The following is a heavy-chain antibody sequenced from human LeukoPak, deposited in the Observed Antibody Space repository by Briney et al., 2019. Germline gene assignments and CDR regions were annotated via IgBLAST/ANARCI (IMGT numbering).Heavy chain of an antibody. Sequence: GASVKVSCKASGYTFTGYYMHWVRQAPGQGLEWMGWINPNSGGTNYAQKFQGWVTMTRGTSISTAYMELSRLRSDDTAVYYCAVGYCSGGSCYSLGYWGQGTLVTVSS. CDR1: GYTFTGYY. V-gene: IGHV1-2*04. CDR2: INPNSGGT. J-gene: IGHJ4*02. D-gene: IGHD2-15*01. CDR3: AVGYCSGGSCYSLGY.